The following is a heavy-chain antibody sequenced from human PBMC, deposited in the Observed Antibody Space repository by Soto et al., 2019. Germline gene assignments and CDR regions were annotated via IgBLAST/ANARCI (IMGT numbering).Heavy chain of an antibody. CDR1: GFTFSSYS. CDR2: ISSSSSYI. CDR3: ARLVVAATLAYFDY. D-gene: IGHD2-15*01. J-gene: IGHJ4*02. V-gene: IGHV3-21*04. Sequence: PGGSLRLSCAASGFTFSSYSMNWVRQAPGKGLEWVSSISSSSSYIYYADSVKGRFTISRDNAKNSLYLQMNSLRAEDTAVYYCARLVVAATLAYFDYWGQGTLVTVSS.